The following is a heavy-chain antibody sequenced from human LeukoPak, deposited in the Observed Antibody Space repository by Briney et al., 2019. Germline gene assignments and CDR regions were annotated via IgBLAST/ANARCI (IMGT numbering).Heavy chain of an antibody. J-gene: IGHJ5*02. V-gene: IGHV4-59*11. CDR1: GGSISSHY. D-gene: IGHD3-10*01. CDR3: ASITNPYVP. CDR2: IYYSGST. Sequence: SETLSLTCTVSGGSISSHYWSWVRQPPGKGLEWIGYIYYSGSTNYNPSLTSRGTISVDMSKNQFSLKLSPVTAADTAVYYCASITNPYVPWGQGTLVTVSS.